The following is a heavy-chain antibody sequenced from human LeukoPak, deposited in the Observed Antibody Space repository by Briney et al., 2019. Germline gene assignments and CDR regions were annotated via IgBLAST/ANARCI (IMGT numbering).Heavy chain of an antibody. D-gene: IGHD1-26*01. Sequence: SETLSLTCTVSGGSISSNAYYWAWVRQPPGKGLEWIGSIYSSVSTYYNPSLKSRVTISVDTSKNQFSLRLSSVTAADTALYYCAYSGSYGHLGYWGQGIPVTVAS. V-gene: IGHV4-39*01. CDR3: AYSGSYGHLGY. CDR2: IYSSVST. J-gene: IGHJ4*02. CDR1: GGSISSNAYY.